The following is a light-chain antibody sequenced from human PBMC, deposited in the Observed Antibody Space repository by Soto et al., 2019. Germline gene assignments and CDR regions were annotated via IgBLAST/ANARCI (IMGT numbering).Light chain of an antibody. Sequence: EIVLTQFPATLSLSPGERATLSCRASQSVSTSLAWYQQKPGQAPRLLIYVASNRATGVPARFSGSGSGTDFTLTISSLQPEDFAVYFCQQRTNWPPGFTFGPGTKVDIK. CDR1: QSVSTS. CDR3: QQRTNWPPGFT. J-gene: IGKJ3*01. CDR2: VAS. V-gene: IGKV3-11*01.